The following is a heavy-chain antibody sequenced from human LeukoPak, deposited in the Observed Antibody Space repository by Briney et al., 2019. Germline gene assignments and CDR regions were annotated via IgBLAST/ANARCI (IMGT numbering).Heavy chain of an antibody. V-gene: IGHV4-34*01. CDR2: INHSGST. D-gene: IGHD3-16*02. CDR1: GGSFSGYY. CDR3: ARARVYDYVWGSYRPNWFDH. Sequence: SETLSLTCAVYGGSFSGYYWSWLRQPPGKGLEWIGEINHSGSTNYNPSLKSRVTISVDTSKNQFSLKLSSVTAADTAVYYCARARVYDYVWGSYRPNWFDHWGQGTLVTVSS. J-gene: IGHJ5*02.